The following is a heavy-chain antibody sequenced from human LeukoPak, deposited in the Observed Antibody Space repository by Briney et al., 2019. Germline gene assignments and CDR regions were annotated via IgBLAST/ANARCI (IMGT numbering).Heavy chain of an antibody. J-gene: IGHJ3*02. D-gene: IGHD3-3*01. Sequence: ASVKVSCKASGYTITGYYMHWVRQAPGQGLEWMGWINANNDGSIYAQKFQGRVTMTRDTSINTAYMELSRLRSDDTAVYYCARKRGVGVDTNAYDMWGQGTMVTVSS. CDR3: ARKRGVGVDTNAYDM. V-gene: IGHV1-2*02. CDR2: INANNDGS. CDR1: GYTITGYY.